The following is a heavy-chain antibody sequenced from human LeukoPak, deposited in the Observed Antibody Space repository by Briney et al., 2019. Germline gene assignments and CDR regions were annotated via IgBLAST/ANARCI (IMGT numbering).Heavy chain of an antibody. D-gene: IGHD7-27*01. CDR1: GFTFSSYS. CDR3: ARDELGISY. V-gene: IGHV3-48*01. Sequence: GGSLRLSCAASGFTFSSYSMNWVRQAPGKGLEWVSYISSSSSTIYYADSVKGRFTISRDNAKNSLYLQINSLRAEDTAVYYCARDELGISYWGQGTLVTVSS. CDR2: ISSSSSTI. J-gene: IGHJ4*02.